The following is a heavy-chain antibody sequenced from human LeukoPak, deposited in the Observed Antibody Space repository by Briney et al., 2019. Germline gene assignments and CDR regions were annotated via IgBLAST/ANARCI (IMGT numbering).Heavy chain of an antibody. CDR3: ARDGGVRGVQQH. V-gene: IGHV4-39*07. CDR2: IYYSGST. D-gene: IGHD3-10*01. Sequence: GSLRLSCAASGFTFSSYAMSWIRQPPGKGLEWIGSIYYSGSTYYNPSLKSRVTISVDTSKNQFSLKLSSVTAADTAVYYCARDGGVRGVQQHWGQGTLVTVSS. CDR1: GFTFSSYA. J-gene: IGHJ1*01.